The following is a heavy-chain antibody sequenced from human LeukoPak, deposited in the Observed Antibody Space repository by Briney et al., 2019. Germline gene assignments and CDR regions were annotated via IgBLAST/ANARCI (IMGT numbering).Heavy chain of an antibody. J-gene: IGHJ3*02. Sequence: GGSLRLSCAASGFTFSDYYMSWIRQAPGKGLEWVSYISSSGSTIYYADSVKGRFTISRDNAKNSLYLQMNSLRAEDTAVYYWARSVGGAARRLADDAFDIWGQGTMVTVSS. D-gene: IGHD6-6*01. V-gene: IGHV3-11*01. CDR3: ARSVGGAARRLADDAFDI. CDR2: ISSSGSTI. CDR1: GFTFSDYY.